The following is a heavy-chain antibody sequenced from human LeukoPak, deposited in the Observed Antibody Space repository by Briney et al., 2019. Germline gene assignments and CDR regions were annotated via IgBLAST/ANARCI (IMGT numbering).Heavy chain of an antibody. J-gene: IGHJ3*02. V-gene: IGHV3-9*01. CDR2: ISWNSGSI. CDR3: AKSNSPGIAVAGTFDI. CDR1: GFTFDDYA. Sequence: GRSLRLSCAASGFTFDDYAMHWDRQAPGKGLEWVSGISWNSGSIGYADSVKGRFTISRDNAKNSLYLQMNSLRAEDTALYYCAKSNSPGIAVAGTFDIWGQGTMVTVSS. D-gene: IGHD6-19*01.